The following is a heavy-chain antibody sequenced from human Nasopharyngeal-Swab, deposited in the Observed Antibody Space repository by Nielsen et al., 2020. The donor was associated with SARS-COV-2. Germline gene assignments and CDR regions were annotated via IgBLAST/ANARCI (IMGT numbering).Heavy chain of an antibody. D-gene: IGHD2-15*01. CDR2: INHSGST. Sequence: GSLRLSCAVYGGSFSGYYWSWIRQPPGKGLEWIGEINHSGSTNYNPSLKSRVTISVDTSKNQFSLKLSSVTAADTAVYYCATCGGSCYSDAFDIWGQGTMVTVSS. J-gene: IGHJ3*02. CDR3: ATCGGSCYSDAFDI. CDR1: GGSFSGYY. V-gene: IGHV4-34*01.